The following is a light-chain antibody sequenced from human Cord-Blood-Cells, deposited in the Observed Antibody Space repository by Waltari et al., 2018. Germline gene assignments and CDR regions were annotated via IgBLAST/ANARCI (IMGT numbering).Light chain of an antibody. CDR2: EVS. V-gene: IGLV2-23*02. Sequence: QSALTQPASVSGSPGQSITILCTGTRRDVGSYNLVPWYQQHPGKAPKLMLYEVSKRPSGVSNRFSGSKSGNTASLTISGLQAEDEADYYCCSYAGSSTLVFGGGTKLTVL. J-gene: IGLJ3*02. CDR3: CSYAGSSTLV. CDR1: RRDVGSYNL.